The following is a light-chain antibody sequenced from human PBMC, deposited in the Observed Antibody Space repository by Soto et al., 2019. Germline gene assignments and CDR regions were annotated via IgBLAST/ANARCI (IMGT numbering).Light chain of an antibody. V-gene: IGKV3-15*01. J-gene: IGKJ4*01. CDR3: QPYNNWPLT. CDR1: QGIGDT. CDR2: DTS. Sequence: EVVMRQSPGTLCVSPGEGATLSCRASQGIGDTLAWYQHKPGQTPRLLIYDTSTRATGVPTRFSGSRSGAEFTLTINSLQSEDFAVYYCQPYNNWPLTFGGGTKVDIK.